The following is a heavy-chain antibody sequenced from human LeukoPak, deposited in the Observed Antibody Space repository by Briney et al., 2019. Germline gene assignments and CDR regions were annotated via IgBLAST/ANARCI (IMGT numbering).Heavy chain of an antibody. CDR1: GGTFSSYT. CDR2: IIPILGIA. CDR3: AREGNSSTVWFDP. Sequence: GASVKVSCKASGGTFSSYTISWERQAPGQGLEWMGRIIPILGIANYAQKFQGRVTITADKSTSTAYMELSSLRSEDTAVYYCAREGNSSTVWFDPWGQGTLVTVSS. D-gene: IGHD6-13*01. J-gene: IGHJ5*02. V-gene: IGHV1-69*04.